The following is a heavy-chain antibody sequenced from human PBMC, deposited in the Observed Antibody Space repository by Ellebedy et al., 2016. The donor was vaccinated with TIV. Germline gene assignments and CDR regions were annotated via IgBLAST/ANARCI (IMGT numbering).Heavy chain of an antibody. Sequence: KVSCKVSGYSFTNYWIGWVRQMPGKGLDWMGAIYPGDSDTRYSPSFQGQVTISADKSISTAYLQWSSLKASDTAMYYCAASRLGVYDYYYWGQGTLVTVSS. CDR2: IYPGDSDT. D-gene: IGHD5/OR15-5a*01. CDR3: AASRLGVYDYYY. CDR1: GYSFTNYW. J-gene: IGHJ4*02. V-gene: IGHV5-51*01.